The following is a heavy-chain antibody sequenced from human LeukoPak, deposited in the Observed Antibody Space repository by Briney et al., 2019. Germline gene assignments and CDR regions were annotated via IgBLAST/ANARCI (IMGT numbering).Heavy chain of an antibody. V-gene: IGHV4-59*01. J-gene: IGHJ4*02. CDR3: ARGTPTGEFDY. D-gene: IGHD7-27*01. CDR1: GGSISSYY. CDR2: IYYSGST. Sequence: PSETLSLTCTVSGGSISSYYWSWIRQPPGKGLEWIGYIYYSGSTNYNPSLKSRVTISVDTSKNQFSLKLSPVTAADTAVYYCARGTPTGEFDYWGQGTLVTVSS.